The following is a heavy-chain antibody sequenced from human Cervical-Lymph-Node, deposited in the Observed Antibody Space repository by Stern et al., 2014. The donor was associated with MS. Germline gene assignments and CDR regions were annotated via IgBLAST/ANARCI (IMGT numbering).Heavy chain of an antibody. D-gene: IGHD6-13*01. CDR2: IFPVFGTP. J-gene: IGHJ5*02. CDR3: ALSSETSDRWYSLGYDL. CDR1: VGTFSKFP. V-gene: IGHV1-69*01. Sequence: VQLVQSGAEVTKPGSSVKVSFKASVGTFSKFPSSWVRQAPGQGIEWMGGIFPVFGTPTYAQEFRGRVTIPADVSTSTVYMELSSLRSDDTAVYYCALSSETSDRWYSLGYDLWGQGTLVTVSS.